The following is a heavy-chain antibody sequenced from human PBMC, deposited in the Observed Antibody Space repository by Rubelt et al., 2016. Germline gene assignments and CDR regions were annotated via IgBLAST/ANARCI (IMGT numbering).Heavy chain of an antibody. CDR3: ARRDTTFDY. Sequence: QVQLQESGPGLVKPSETLSLTCTVSGGSISNYFWSWIRQPPGKGLEWLGYIYYSGRTHYHPSLKSRVTISVDTSKNQFSLKLSSVTAADTAVYYCARRDTTFDYWGQGTLVTVSS. V-gene: IGHV4-59*08. J-gene: IGHJ4*02. CDR2: IYYSGRT. D-gene: IGHD5-18*01. CDR1: GGSISNYF.